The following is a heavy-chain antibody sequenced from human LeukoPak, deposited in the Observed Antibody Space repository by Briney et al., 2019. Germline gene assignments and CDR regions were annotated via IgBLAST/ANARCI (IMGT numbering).Heavy chain of an antibody. D-gene: IGHD6-19*01. CDR2: ISGSGDNT. J-gene: IGHJ1*01. CDR1: GFTFSSYA. Sequence: GGSLRLPCAASGFTFSSYAMSWVRQAPGKGLEWVSAISGSGDNTYYADSVKGRFTISRDNSKNTLYPQMNSLRAEDTAVYYCASRWYTSGWYFHRWGQGTLATVSS. CDR3: ASRWYTSGWYFHR. V-gene: IGHV3-23*01.